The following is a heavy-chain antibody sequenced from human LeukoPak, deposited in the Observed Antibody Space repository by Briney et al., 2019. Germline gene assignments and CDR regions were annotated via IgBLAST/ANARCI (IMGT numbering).Heavy chain of an antibody. D-gene: IGHD1/OR15-1a*01. CDR2: ISGSGGST. V-gene: IGHV3-23*01. CDR3: AKEPRQLEQRNWFDP. Sequence: GGSLRLSCAASGFTFSSYAMSWVRQAPGKVLEWVSAISGSGGSTYYADSVKGRFTISRDNSKNTLYLQMNSLRAEDTAVYYCAKEPRQLEQRNWFDPWGQGTLVTVSS. CDR1: GFTFSSYA. J-gene: IGHJ5*02.